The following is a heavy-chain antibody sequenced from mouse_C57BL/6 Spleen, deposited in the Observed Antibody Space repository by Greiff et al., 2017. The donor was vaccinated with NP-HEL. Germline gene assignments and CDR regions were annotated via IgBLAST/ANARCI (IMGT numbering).Heavy chain of an antibody. CDR1: GYTLTSYD. Sequence: VQLQQSGPELVKPGASVKLSCKASGYTLTSYDINWVKQRPGQGLEWIGWIYPRDGSTKYNEKFKGKATLTVDTSSSTAYMELHSLTSEDSAVYFCARRPYYYGSSSYYAMDYWGQGTSVTVSS. CDR3: ARRPYYYGSSSYYAMDY. D-gene: IGHD1-1*01. CDR2: IYPRDGST. J-gene: IGHJ4*01. V-gene: IGHV1-85*01.